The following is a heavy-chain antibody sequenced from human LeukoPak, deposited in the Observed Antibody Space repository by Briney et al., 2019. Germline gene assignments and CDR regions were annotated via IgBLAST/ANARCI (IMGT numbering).Heavy chain of an antibody. V-gene: IGHV3-30-3*01. D-gene: IGHD3-22*01. CDR3: ARGNYYDSSGYTTGDWFDP. CDR1: GFTFSYYA. CDR2: ISYDGSNK. J-gene: IGHJ5*02. Sequence: GGSLRLSCAASGFTFSYYAMHWVRQAPGKGLEWVAVISYDGSNKDYADSVKGRFTISRDNSKNTLYLQMNSLRAEDTAVYYCARGNYYDSSGYTTGDWFDPWGQGTLVTVSS.